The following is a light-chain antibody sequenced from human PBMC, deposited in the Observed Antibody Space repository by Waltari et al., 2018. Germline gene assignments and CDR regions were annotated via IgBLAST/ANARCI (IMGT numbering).Light chain of an antibody. Sequence: QFALAPPAPVSGSPGPVVTLPRPGIYQYVGGYKFGSWYQQHPGKAPKLMIYEGYKRPSGVSNRFSGSKSGNTASLTISGLQAEDEADYYCCSYAGLNIWLFGGGTKLTVL. CDR2: EGY. V-gene: IGLV2-23*01. CDR1: YQYVGGYKF. CDR3: CSYAGLNIWL. J-gene: IGLJ3*02.